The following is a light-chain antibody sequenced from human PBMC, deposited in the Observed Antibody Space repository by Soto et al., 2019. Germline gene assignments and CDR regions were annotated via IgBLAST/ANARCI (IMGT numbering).Light chain of an antibody. Sequence: EIVLAQSPATLSLSPGERATLSCRASQSVSSYLAWYHQKPGQAPRLLIYDASNRATGIPARFSGRGSGTDFTLTSSIQEPEDVADYCWQQRSNWYTFGQGTRVEIK. CDR1: QSVSSY. V-gene: IGKV3-11*01. CDR2: DAS. CDR3: QQRSNWYT. J-gene: IGKJ5*01.